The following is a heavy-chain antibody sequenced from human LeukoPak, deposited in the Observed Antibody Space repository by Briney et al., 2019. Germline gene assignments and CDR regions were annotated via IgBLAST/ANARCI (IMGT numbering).Heavy chain of an antibody. Sequence: SETLSLTCTVSGGSISGYYWSWIRQPPGKGLEWIGYIYYSGSTNYNPSLKSRVTISVDTSKNQFSLKLSSVTAADTAVYYCARSPAGEVTASFDYWGQGTLVTVSS. CDR1: GGSISGYY. CDR2: IYYSGST. V-gene: IGHV4-59*01. CDR3: ARSPAGEVTASFDY. J-gene: IGHJ4*02. D-gene: IGHD2-21*02.